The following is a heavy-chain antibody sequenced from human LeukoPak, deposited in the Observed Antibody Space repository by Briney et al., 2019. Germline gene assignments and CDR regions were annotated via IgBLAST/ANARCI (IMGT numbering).Heavy chain of an antibody. J-gene: IGHJ4*02. V-gene: IGHV3-30-3*01. D-gene: IGHD5-18*01. Sequence: GGSLRLSCAASGFTFSSYAMHWVRQAPGKGLEWVAVISYDGSNKYYADSVKGRFTISRDNSKNTLYLQMNSPRAEDTAVYYCANQRYSYGSIDYWGQGTLVTVSS. CDR1: GFTFSSYA. CDR2: ISYDGSNK. CDR3: ANQRYSYGSIDY.